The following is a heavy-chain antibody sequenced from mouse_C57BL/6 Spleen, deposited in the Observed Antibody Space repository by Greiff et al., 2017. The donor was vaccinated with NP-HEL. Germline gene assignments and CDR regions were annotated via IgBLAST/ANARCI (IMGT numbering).Heavy chain of an antibody. J-gene: IGHJ4*01. D-gene: IGHD1-1*01. CDR2: ISDGGSYT. CDR1: GFTFSSYA. Sequence: EVKRVESGGGLVKPGGSLKLSCAASGFTFSSYAMSWVRQTPEKRLEWVATISDGGSYTYYPDNVKGRFTISRDNAKNNLYLQMSHLKSEDTAMYYCARDEDYGSRDAMDYWGQGTSVTVSS. V-gene: IGHV5-4*01. CDR3: ARDEDYGSRDAMDY.